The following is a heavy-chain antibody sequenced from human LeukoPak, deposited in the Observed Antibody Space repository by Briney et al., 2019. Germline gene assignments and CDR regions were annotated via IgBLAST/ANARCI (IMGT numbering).Heavy chain of an antibody. J-gene: IGHJ4*02. V-gene: IGHV3-48*03. D-gene: IGHD3-22*01. CDR2: ISSSGSTI. Sequence: SGGSLRLSCAASGFTFSSYEMNWVRQAPGKGLEWVSYISSSGSTIYYADSVKGRFTISRDNAKNSLYLQMNSLRAEDTAVYYCAKAKSFYYYDSSGYLNDYWGQGTLVTVSS. CDR3: AKAKSFYYYDSSGYLNDY. CDR1: GFTFSSYE.